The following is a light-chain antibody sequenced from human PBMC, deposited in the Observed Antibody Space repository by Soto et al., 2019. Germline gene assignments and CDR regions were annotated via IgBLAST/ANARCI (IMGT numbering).Light chain of an antibody. CDR1: SSDIGGYNY. J-gene: IGLJ2*01. CDR3: TSYISSSTHAV. CDR2: DVS. V-gene: IGLV2-14*01. Sequence: QSALTQPASVSGSPGQSITISCTGTSSDIGGYNYVSWYQQHPGKAPKLMIYDVSNRPSGVSNRFSGSKSGNTASLTISGLQAEDEADYYCTSYISSSTHAVFGGGTKLTVL.